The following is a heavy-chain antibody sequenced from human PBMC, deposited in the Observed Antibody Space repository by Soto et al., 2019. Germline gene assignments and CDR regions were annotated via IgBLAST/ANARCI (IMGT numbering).Heavy chain of an antibody. V-gene: IGHV3-72*01. CDR3: ARGYSYCSRSRSFDY. J-gene: IGHJ4*02. CDR1: GFTFINYI. D-gene: IGHD2-21*02. Sequence: PGGSLRVYCADSGFTFINYIMDWVRQAPGKGLEWVGRIRNRPNGYSTEYGASVKGRFTMSRDDSSNSVFLQMNSLETDDTAIYYCARGYSYCSRSRSFDYWGQVILVTVSS. CDR2: IRNRPNGYST.